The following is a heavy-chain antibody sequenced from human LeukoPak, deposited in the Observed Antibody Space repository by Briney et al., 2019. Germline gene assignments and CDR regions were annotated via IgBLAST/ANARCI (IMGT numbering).Heavy chain of an antibody. J-gene: IGHJ4*02. CDR3: ARFVWSTGNYHEY. V-gene: IGHV3-21*01. D-gene: IGHD3-22*01. CDR2: ISSTSIYI. CDR1: GFTFSSYS. Sequence: GGSQRLSCAASGFTFSSYSMSWVRQAPGKGLERVSSISSTSIYIYYVDSVKGRFTISRDNAKNSLYLQMDSLRAEDTAVYYCARFVWSTGNYHEYWGQGTLATVSS.